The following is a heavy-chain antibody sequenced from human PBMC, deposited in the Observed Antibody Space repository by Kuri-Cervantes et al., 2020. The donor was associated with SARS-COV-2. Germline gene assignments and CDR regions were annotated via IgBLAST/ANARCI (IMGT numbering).Heavy chain of an antibody. CDR3: ARRESSRALDY. CDR2: IYYSGST. D-gene: IGHD6-6*01. J-gene: IGHJ4*02. Sequence: LRLSCTVSGGSISSGDYYWSWIRQPPGKGLEWIGYIYYSGSTYYNPSLKSRVTISVDTSKNQFSLKLSSVTAADTAVYYCARRESSRALDYWGQGTLVTVSS. V-gene: IGHV4-30-4*08. CDR1: GGSISSGDYY.